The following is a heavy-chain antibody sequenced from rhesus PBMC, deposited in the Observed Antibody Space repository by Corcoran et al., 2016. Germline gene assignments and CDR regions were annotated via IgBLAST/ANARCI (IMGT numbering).Heavy chain of an antibody. CDR3: AIFTNDFDY. CDR2: INGNSGST. J-gene: IGHJ4*01. Sequence: QVQLQESGPGLVKPSETLSLTCTVSGASISSYWWSWIRQPPGKGLEWIGEINGNSGSTNYTPYLKSRVTISRDTSKNHFSLKLSSVTAADTAVYYCAIFTNDFDYWGQGVLVTVSS. CDR1: GASISSYW. V-gene: IGHV4-80*01.